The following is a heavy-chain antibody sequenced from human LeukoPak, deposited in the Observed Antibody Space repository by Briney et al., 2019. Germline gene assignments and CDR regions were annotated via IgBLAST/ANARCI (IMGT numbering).Heavy chain of an antibody. D-gene: IGHD5-12*01. V-gene: IGHV3-23*01. CDR1: GFTFSSYA. Sequence: GGSLRLSCAASGFTFSSYAMSWVRQAPGKGLEWVLAISGSGGSTYYADSVKGRFTISRDNSKNTLYLQMNSLRAEDTAVYYCAKDPRYSGYDGEYYFDYWGQGTLVTVSS. CDR2: ISGSGGST. CDR3: AKDPRYSGYDGEYYFDY. J-gene: IGHJ4*02.